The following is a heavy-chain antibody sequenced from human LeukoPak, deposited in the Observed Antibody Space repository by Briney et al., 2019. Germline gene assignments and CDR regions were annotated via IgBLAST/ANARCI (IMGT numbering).Heavy chain of an antibody. CDR1: GYKFTGYY. D-gene: IGHD6-19*01. V-gene: IGHV1-2*02. J-gene: IGHJ4*02. Sequence: GASVKVSFKASGYKFTGYYIHWVRQAPGQRLECMGWINANTGATNYAQKFQGRVTMTRDTSISTAYMELSRLTSDDTAVYYCARVPPVAGTWGRPLDYWGQGTLVTVSS. CDR2: INANTGAT. CDR3: ARVPPVAGTWGRPLDY.